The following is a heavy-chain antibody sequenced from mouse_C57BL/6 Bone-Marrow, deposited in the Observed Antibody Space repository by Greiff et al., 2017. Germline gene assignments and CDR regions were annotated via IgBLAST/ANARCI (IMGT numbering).Heavy chain of an antibody. CDR2: IYPGSGST. V-gene: IGHV1-55*01. J-gene: IGHJ1*03. D-gene: IGHD2-1*01. CDR1: GYTFTTYW. Sequence: VQLQQPGAELVKPGASVKMSCKASGYTFTTYWLTWVKQRPGQGLEWIGDIYPGSGSTNYNEKFKSKATLTVDTSSSTAYMQLSRLTSEDSAVYYCARCGNYFYWYFDVWGTGTTVTVSS. CDR3: ARCGNYFYWYFDV.